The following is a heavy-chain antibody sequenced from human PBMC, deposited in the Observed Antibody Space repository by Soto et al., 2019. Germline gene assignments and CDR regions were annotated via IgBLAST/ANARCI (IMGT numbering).Heavy chain of an antibody. CDR3: ARDPIFGVVISQPFDY. Sequence: ASVKVSCKASGFSFTGYYIHWLRQAPGQGLEWMGIINPSGGGTSYAQKFQGRVTMTRDTSTSTVYMELSSLRSEDTAVYYCARDPIFGVVISQPFDYWGQGTLVTVSS. V-gene: IGHV1-46*01. D-gene: IGHD3-3*01. CDR2: INPSGGGT. CDR1: GFSFTGYY. J-gene: IGHJ4*02.